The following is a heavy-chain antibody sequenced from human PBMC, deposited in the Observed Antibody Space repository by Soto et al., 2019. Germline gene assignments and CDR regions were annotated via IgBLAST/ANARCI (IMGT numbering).Heavy chain of an antibody. CDR2: INAGNGNT. CDR1: GYTFTGYA. V-gene: IGHV1-3*05. Sequence: QVQLVQSGAEEKKPGASVKVSCEASGYTFTGYAIHWVRQAPGQRLEWMGWINAGNGNTKYSQKFQGRVTITRHTSASTAYMELSSLRSEDTAVYYCARSAISPFGGLIGPFDYWGQGNLVIVSS. CDR3: ARSAISPFGGLIGPFDY. J-gene: IGHJ4*02. D-gene: IGHD3-16*02.